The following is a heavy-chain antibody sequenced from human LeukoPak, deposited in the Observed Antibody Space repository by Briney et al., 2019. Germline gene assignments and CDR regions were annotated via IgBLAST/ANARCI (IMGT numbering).Heavy chain of an antibody. J-gene: IGHJ3*02. CDR1: GGSITNYY. D-gene: IGHD3-3*01. Sequence: SETLSLTCTVSGGSITNYYWSWIRQPPGKGLEWIGYIHYSGDTNYNSSLKIRVTISVDTSKTQFSLKLSSVTAADTAVYYCARLTAWNGYYDAFDIWGQGTMVTVSS. CDR3: ARLTAWNGYYDAFDI. CDR2: IHYSGDT. V-gene: IGHV4-59*01.